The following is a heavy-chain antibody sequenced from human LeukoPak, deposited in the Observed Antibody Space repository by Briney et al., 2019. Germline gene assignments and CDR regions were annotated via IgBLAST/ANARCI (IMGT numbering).Heavy chain of an antibody. J-gene: IGHJ4*02. CDR2: FSASDGSR. D-gene: IGHD4-23*01. V-gene: IGHV3-23*01. CDR3: AKNIGGFDY. CDR1: GFSFSSYG. Sequence: RGTLRRSCEASGFSFSSYGMSLVRQAPGEGLEWVSGFSASDGSRYYADSVKGRFTISRDNSKNTLYLQMNSLRAEDTAVYYCAKNIGGFDYWGQGTLVTVSS.